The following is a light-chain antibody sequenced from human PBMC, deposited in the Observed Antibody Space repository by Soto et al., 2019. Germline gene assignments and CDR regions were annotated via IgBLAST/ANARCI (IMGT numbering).Light chain of an antibody. CDR3: QQSYTSPYT. J-gene: IGKJ2*01. V-gene: IGKV1-39*01. CDR1: QTISAY. CDR2: ATA. Sequence: DIQMTQSPASLSASVGDRLTIACRASQTISAYLYWYQQKPGKAPKLLIYATASVYRRVPSRFSGSGSGTDFTLTIDSLQPEDFATYFCQQSYTSPYTIGRGIKLEIQ.